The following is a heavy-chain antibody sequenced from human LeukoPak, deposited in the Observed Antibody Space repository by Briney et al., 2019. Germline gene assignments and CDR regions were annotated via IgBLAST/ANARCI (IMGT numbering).Heavy chain of an antibody. V-gene: IGHV3-48*04. CDR3: ARDNYDSSTPYYFDY. CDR2: ISSSGSTI. CDR1: GFTFSTYG. D-gene: IGHD3-22*01. J-gene: IGHJ4*02. Sequence: GGSLRLSCEASGFTFSTYGMHWVRQAPGKGLEWVSYISSSGSTIYYADSVKGRFTISRDNAKNSLYLQMNSLRAEDTAVYYCARDNYDSSTPYYFDYWGQGTLVTVSS.